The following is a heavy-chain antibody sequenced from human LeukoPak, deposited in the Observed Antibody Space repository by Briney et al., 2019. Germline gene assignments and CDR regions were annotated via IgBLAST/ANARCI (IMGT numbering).Heavy chain of an antibody. Sequence: GASVKVSCKASGYTFTSYGISWVRQAPGQGLEWMRWISAYNGNTNYAQKLQGRVTMTTDTSTSTAYMELRSLRSEDTAVYYCARDPSPSNTAAFDIWGQGTMVTVSS. V-gene: IGHV1-18*01. CDR3: ARDPSPSNTAAFDI. D-gene: IGHD1/OR15-1a*01. J-gene: IGHJ3*02. CDR1: GYTFTSYG. CDR2: ISAYNGNT.